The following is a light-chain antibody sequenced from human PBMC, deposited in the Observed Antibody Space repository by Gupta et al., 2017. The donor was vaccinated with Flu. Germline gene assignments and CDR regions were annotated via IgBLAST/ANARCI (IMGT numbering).Light chain of an antibody. V-gene: IGKV1-33*01. CDR3: QQYDNLPPLT. CDR1: QDSSNY. J-gene: IGKJ4*01. Sequence: ASVGDRVTITCQASQDSSNYLNLYQQHPGKAPKLLIYDASNLETGVPSRFSGSGSGTDFTFTISSLQPEDIATYYCQQYDNLPPLTFGEGTKVEIK. CDR2: DAS.